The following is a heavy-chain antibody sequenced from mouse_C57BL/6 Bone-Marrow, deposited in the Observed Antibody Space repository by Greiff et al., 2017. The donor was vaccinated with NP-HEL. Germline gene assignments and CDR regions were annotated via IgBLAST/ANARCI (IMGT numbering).Heavy chain of an antibody. V-gene: IGHV3-6*01. CDR2: ISYDGSN. J-gene: IGHJ3*01. CDR1: GYSITSGYY. Sequence: EVKLQESGPGLVKPSQSLSLTCSVTGYSITSGYYWNWIRQFPGNKLEWMGYISYDGSNNYNPSLKNRISITRDTSKNQFFLKLNSVTTEDTATYYCARDGFSRFAYWGQGTLVTVSA. CDR3: ARDGFSRFAY.